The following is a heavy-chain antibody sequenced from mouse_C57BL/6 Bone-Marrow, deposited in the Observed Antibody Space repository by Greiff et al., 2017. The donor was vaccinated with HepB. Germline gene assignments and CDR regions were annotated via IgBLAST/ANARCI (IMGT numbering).Heavy chain of an antibody. CDR3: ARSGYAMDY. Sequence: QVTLKESGPGILQPSQSLSLTCSFSGFSLSTFGMGVGWLRQPPGMGLVWLAHTWWDDDKYYNPALKSRLTISKDTSKNQVFLRIANVDTADTATYCCARSGYAMDYWGQGTSVTVSS. V-gene: IGHV8-8*01. CDR2: TWWDDDK. CDR1: GFSLSTFGMG. J-gene: IGHJ4*01.